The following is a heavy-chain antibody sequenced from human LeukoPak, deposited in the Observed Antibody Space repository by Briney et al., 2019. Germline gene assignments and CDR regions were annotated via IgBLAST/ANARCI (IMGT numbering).Heavy chain of an antibody. D-gene: IGHD6-19*01. J-gene: IGHJ1*01. Sequence: PGGSLRLSCAASGSTFSSYWMHWVRQAPGKGLEWVAVISYDGSNKYYADSVKGRFTISRDNSKNTLYLQMNSLRAEDTAVYYCVKELAVAGSAEYFQHWGQGTLVTVSS. CDR1: GSTFSSYW. V-gene: IGHV3-30-3*01. CDR3: VKELAVAGSAEYFQH. CDR2: ISYDGSNK.